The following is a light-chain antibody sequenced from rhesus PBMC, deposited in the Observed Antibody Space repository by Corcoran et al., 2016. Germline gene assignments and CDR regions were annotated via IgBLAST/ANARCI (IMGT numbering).Light chain of an antibody. Sequence: EIVMTQSPATLSLSPGERATLSCIASQSVSSYVAWYQQKPEQAPRLLIYGASSWATSNPERFSVSGSGTEFTLIIGSLEPEDVGVYCCQQYNNWNSFGQGTKVEIK. V-gene: IGKV3S9*01. J-gene: IGKJ2*01. CDR1: QSVSSY. CDR2: GAS. CDR3: QQYNNWNS.